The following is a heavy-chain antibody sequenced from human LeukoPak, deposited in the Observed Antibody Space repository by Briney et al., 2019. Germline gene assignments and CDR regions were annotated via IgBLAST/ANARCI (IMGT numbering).Heavy chain of an antibody. CDR3: AKDRHFYGAGIYYNLDY. Sequence: GRSLRLSCAASGFIFSTHGMHWVRQAPGKGLEWVSLISYDGSTKYYADSVEGRFTISRENSKSTLYLQLNSLRVEDTAVYYCAKDRHFYGAGIYYNLDYWGQGTLVTVSS. D-gene: IGHD3-10*01. CDR2: ISYDGSTK. J-gene: IGHJ4*02. V-gene: IGHV3-30*18. CDR1: GFIFSTHG.